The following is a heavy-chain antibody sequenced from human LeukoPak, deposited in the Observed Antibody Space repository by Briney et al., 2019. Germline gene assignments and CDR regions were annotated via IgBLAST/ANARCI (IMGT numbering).Heavy chain of an antibody. CDR3: AKSRGSGSNMARGVNFDY. D-gene: IGHD3-10*01. V-gene: IGHV3-48*03. Sequence: GGSLRLSCAASGFTFSSYEMNWVRQAPGKGLEWVSYISSSGSTIYYVDSVKGRFTISRDNAKNSLYLQMNSLRAEDTAVYYCAKSRGSGSNMARGVNFDYWGQGTLVTVSS. J-gene: IGHJ4*02. CDR2: ISSSGSTI. CDR1: GFTFSSYE.